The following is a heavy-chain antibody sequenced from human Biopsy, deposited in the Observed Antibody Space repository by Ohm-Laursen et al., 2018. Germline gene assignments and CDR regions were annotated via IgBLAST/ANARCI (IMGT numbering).Heavy chain of an antibody. CDR1: GFSFSDNY. J-gene: IGHJ5*01. V-gene: IGHV3-72*01. CDR3: ARAGRYCSGGGCYSWFDS. D-gene: IGHD2-15*01. Sequence: SLRLSCSASGFSFSDNYMDWVRQAPGKGLEWVGRIRDKANSYTTDYAASVKGRFTISRDDSKNSLRLQMNSLKTEDTALYYCARAGRYCSGGGCYSWFDSWGQGTLVTVSS. CDR2: IRDKANSYTT.